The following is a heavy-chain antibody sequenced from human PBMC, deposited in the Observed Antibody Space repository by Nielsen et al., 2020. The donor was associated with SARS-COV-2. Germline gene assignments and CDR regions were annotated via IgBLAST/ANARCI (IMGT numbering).Heavy chain of an antibody. CDR1: GDSVSSSSVA. Sequence: SQTLSLTCVISGDSVSSSSVAWNWIRQSPSRGLEWLGRIYYRSKWFYEYATFVRSRITIDPDTSKNHFSLHLNSVTSGDTAMYYCTRDPGYYHGMDVWGQGTTVIVSS. J-gene: IGHJ6*02. V-gene: IGHV6-1*01. CDR2: IYYRSKWFY. CDR3: TRDPGYYHGMDV.